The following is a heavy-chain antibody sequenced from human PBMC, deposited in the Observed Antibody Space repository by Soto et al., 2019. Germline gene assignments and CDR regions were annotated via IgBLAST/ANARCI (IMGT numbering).Heavy chain of an antibody. CDR2: ISDDGSNK. CDR1: GFTFSSYG. J-gene: IGHJ4*02. D-gene: IGHD6-13*01. Sequence: QVPLVESGGGVVQPGRSLRLSCAASGFTFSSYGMHWVRQAPGKGLEWVAVISDDGSNKYYADSVKGRFTISRDNSKNTLYLQMNSLRAEDTAVYYCARSHSSSWNSFDYWGQGALVTVSS. V-gene: IGHV3-30*03. CDR3: ARSHSSSWNSFDY.